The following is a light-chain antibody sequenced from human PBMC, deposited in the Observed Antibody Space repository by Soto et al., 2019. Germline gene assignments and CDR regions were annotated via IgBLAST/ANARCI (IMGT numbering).Light chain of an antibody. CDR1: SSDVGGYNF. V-gene: IGLV2-14*01. CDR2: DVT. J-gene: IGLJ1*01. CDR3: SSYTSSSTLV. Sequence: QSALTQPASVSRTPGQSITIACTGTSSDVGGYNFVSWYQQHPGKAPKLMIYDVTIRPSGVSSRFSGSKSGNTASLTISGLQAEDEADYYCSSYTSSSTLVFGTGTKLTVL.